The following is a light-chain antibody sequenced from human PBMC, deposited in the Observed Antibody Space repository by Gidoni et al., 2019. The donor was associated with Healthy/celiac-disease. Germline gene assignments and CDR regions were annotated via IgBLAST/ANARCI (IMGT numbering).Light chain of an antibody. CDR3: QQYNSYL. Sequence: DIQMTQSPSTLSASVGDRVTITCRASQSISSWLAWYQQKPGKAPKLLIYDASSLESGVPSRFSGSGSGTEFTLTIRSLQPDDFATYYCQQYNSYLFXQXTRLEIK. CDR2: DAS. CDR1: QSISSW. J-gene: IGKJ5*01. V-gene: IGKV1-5*01.